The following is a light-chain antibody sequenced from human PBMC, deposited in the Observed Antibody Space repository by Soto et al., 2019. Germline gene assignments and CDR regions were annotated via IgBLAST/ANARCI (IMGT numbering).Light chain of an antibody. CDR3: QQYNNWHPIT. J-gene: IGKJ5*01. Sequence: EIVMTQSPATLSVSPWERATLSCRASQSVSSNLAWYQQKPGQAPRLLIYGASTRATGIPARFSGSGSGTEFTLTISSLQSEDFAVYYCQQYNNWHPITFGQGTRLEIK. CDR2: GAS. CDR1: QSVSSN. V-gene: IGKV3-15*01.